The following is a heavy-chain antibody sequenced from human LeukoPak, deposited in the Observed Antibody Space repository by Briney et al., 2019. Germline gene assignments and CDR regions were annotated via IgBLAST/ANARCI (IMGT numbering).Heavy chain of an antibody. D-gene: IGHD3-22*01. CDR3: ARGPTMKMDV. CDR2: ISSSSSNI. J-gene: IGHJ6*04. Sequence: GGSLRLSCAASGFTFSSYSMNWVRQAPGKGLEWLSSISSSSSNIYYADSVKGRFTISRDNAKNSLYLQMNSLRAEDTAVYYCARGPTMKMDVWGKGTTVTVSS. V-gene: IGHV3-21*01. CDR1: GFTFSSYS.